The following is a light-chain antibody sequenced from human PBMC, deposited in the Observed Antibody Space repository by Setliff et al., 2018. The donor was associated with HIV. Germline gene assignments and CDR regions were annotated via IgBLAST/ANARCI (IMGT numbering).Light chain of an antibody. V-gene: IGLV2-11*01. CDR3: CSYAYTYASSLV. J-gene: IGLJ1*01. CDR2: DVT. Sequence: QSALTQPRSVSGSPGQSVTISCTGTSIDVGGYNFVSWYQQHPGKAPKLIIYDVTKRPSGVPDRFSGSKSGNTASLTISGLQVEDEADYYCCSYAYTYASSLVFGPGTKVTVL. CDR1: SIDVGGYNF.